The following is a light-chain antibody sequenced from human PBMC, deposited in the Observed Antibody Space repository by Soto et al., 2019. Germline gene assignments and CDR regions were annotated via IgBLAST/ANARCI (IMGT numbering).Light chain of an antibody. J-gene: IGKJ2*01. CDR3: QQYNYWLVYT. CDR2: AAS. Sequence: EIVMTQSPATLSVSPGERVTLSCRASQNLSTNLAWYQQRPGQAPRLLIYAASTRATGIPARFSGSGSGTEFALTISSLQSEDVAVYYCQQYNYWLVYTFGQGTKLEIK. CDR1: QNLSTN. V-gene: IGKV3-15*01.